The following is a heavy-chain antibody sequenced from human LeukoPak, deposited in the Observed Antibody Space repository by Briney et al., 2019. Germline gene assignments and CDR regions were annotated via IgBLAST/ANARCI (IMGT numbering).Heavy chain of an antibody. Sequence: ASVKVSXKASGYTFTSYYMHWVRQAPGQGLEWMGIINPSGGSTSYAQKFQGRVTMTRDTSTSTVYMELSSLRSEDTAVYYCARVRAAAHLFDYWGQGTLVTVSS. D-gene: IGHD6-13*01. CDR3: ARVRAAAHLFDY. J-gene: IGHJ4*02. CDR1: GYTFTSYY. CDR2: INPSGGST. V-gene: IGHV1-46*01.